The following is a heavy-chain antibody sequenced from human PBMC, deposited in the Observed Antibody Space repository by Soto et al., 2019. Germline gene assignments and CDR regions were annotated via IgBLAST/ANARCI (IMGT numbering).Heavy chain of an antibody. CDR2: IYYSGST. CDR3: ARAWGGWADY. D-gene: IGHD3-16*01. CDR1: GGSISSYY. Sequence: QVQLQESGPGLVKPSETLSLTCTVSGGSISSYYWSWIRQPPGKGLEWIGYIYYSGSTNYNPSLKSRVTISVDTSKNQFSLKLSSVSAADTAVYSCARAWGGWADYWGQGTLVTVSS. V-gene: IGHV4-59*01. J-gene: IGHJ4*02.